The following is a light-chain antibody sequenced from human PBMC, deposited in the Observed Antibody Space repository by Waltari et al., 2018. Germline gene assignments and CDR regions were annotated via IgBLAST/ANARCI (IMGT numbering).Light chain of an antibody. Sequence: QSALTQPASVSGSPGQSITISCPGTSSYVGNYNLFSWYQQHPGKAPQLIICEGSKRPSGVSNRFSGSKFGNTASLTISGLQAEDEADYYCCSYAAYSPVLFGGGTKVTVL. CDR1: SSYVGNYNL. CDR3: CSYAAYSPVL. J-gene: IGLJ2*01. CDR2: EGS. V-gene: IGLV2-23*01.